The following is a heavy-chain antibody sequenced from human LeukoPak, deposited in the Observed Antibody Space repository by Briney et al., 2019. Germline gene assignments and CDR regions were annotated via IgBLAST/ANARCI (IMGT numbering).Heavy chain of an antibody. Sequence: GGSLRLSRAASGFTFSSYWMSWVRQAPGKGLEWMANIKQDGSGKYYVDSVKGRFTISRDNAKNSLYLQMNSLRAEDTAVYYCARAKDYAASWGQGTLVTVSS. CDR2: IKQDGSGK. J-gene: IGHJ4*02. CDR3: ARAKDYAAS. V-gene: IGHV3-7*04. D-gene: IGHD4-17*01. CDR1: GFTFSSYW.